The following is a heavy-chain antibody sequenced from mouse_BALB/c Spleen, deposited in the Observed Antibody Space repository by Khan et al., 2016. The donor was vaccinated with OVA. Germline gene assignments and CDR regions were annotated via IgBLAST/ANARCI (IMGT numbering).Heavy chain of an antibody. V-gene: IGHV1-87*01. CDR3: GRGTPSDY. CDR1: GYTFTSYW. Sequence: VQLQESGAELARPGASVKLSCKASGYTFTSYWMQWVKQRPGQGLEWIGAIYPGDGDTRYTQRFKGKATLTADKSSTTAYMQLSNLASEDSAVYDCGRGTPSDYWGQGTSLTVSS. CDR2: IYPGDGDT. J-gene: IGHJ2*03.